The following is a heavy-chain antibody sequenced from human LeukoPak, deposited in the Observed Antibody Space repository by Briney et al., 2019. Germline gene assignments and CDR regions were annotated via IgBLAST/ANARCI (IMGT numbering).Heavy chain of an antibody. Sequence: PSETRSLTCTVSGGSISSYYWSWIRQPAGKGLEWIGRIYMSGSTNYNSSLKSRVNMSVDTSKNQFSLNLSSVTAADTAVYYCAREAGSSWSRGLDIWGQGTVVTVSS. J-gene: IGHJ3*02. D-gene: IGHD6-13*01. CDR2: IYMSGST. CDR3: AREAGSSWSRGLDI. V-gene: IGHV4-4*07. CDR1: GGSISSYY.